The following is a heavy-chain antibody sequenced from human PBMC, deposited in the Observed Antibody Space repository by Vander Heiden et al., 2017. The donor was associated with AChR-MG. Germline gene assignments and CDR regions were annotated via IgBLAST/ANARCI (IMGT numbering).Heavy chain of an antibody. Sequence: QVQLQESGPGLVKPSETLSLTCTVSSGSISNYYWSWIRQPAGKGLESIGRIYATGTTDYNPSLKSRVTMSVDTSKNQFSLKLSSVTAADTAVYYCARGATVSFDNWGQGTLVAVSP. J-gene: IGHJ4*02. D-gene: IGHD4-17*01. CDR3: ARGATVSFDN. V-gene: IGHV4-4*07. CDR2: IYATGTT. CDR1: SGSISNYY.